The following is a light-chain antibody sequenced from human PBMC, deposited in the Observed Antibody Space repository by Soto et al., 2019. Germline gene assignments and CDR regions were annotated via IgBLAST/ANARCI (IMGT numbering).Light chain of an antibody. Sequence: EIVMTQSPATLSVSPGERATLSCRASQSVSSNLVWYQQKPGQAPRLLIYAASTRATGIPARFSGCGSGTEITLSISSLQSEGVAVYYCQQYNKWPPWTFGQGTKVEI. CDR3: QQYNKWPPWT. V-gene: IGKV3-15*01. CDR1: QSVSSN. J-gene: IGKJ1*01. CDR2: AAS.